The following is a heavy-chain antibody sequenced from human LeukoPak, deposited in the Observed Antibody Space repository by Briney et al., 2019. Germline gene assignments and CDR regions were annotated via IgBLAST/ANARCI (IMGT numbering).Heavy chain of an antibody. CDR3: AKEGTLNYYGSGSYLDY. J-gene: IGHJ4*02. Sequence: GGSLRLSCAASGFTLDDYAMHWVRQAPGKGLEWVSGISWNSGSIGYADSAKGRFTISRDNAKNSLYLQMNSLRAEDTALYYCAKEGTLNYYGSGSYLDYWGQGTLVTVSS. CDR1: GFTLDDYA. CDR2: ISWNSGSI. D-gene: IGHD3-10*01. V-gene: IGHV3-9*01.